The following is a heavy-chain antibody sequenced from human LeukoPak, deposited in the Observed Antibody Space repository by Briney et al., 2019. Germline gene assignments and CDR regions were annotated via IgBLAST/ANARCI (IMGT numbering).Heavy chain of an antibody. V-gene: IGHV3-30*02. D-gene: IGHD3-22*01. CDR1: GFTFSSYG. Sequence: VGSLRLSCAASGFTFSSYGMHCVCQAPGKGLEWVAFIRYDGNHKYYADSVKGRFTISRDNSKNMLYQKMNSLRVEDSAVFYCAKDALSYYYDTSGYTAEFDYWGQGTLVTVSS. CDR2: IRYDGNHK. CDR3: AKDALSYYYDTSGYTAEFDY. J-gene: IGHJ4*02.